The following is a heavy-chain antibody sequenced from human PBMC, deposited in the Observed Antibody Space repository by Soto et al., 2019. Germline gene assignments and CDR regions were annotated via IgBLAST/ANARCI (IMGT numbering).Heavy chain of an antibody. V-gene: IGHV3-33*01. CDR3: ARELWKAVLPIPLFGMDV. J-gene: IGHJ6*02. CDR1: GFTFSSYG. Sequence: GGSLRLSCAASGFTFSSYGMHWVRQAPGKGLEWVAVIWYDGSNKYYADSVKGRFTISRDNSKNTLYLQMNSLRAEDTAVYYCARELWKAVLPIPLFGMDVWGQGTTVTVS. CDR2: IWYDGSNK. D-gene: IGHD5-18*01.